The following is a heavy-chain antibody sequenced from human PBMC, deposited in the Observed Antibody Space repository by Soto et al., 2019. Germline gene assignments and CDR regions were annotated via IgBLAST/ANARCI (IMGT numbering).Heavy chain of an antibody. Sequence: EVQLLESGGGLVQPGGSLTLSCAASGFTFSSYAMRWVRQVPGKGLEWVSSISGSSDSTYYADSVKGRFTISRDNSTNTLFMKMASLREEDRAVWDGARRASGTWDGYWGPGPGVPVSS. CDR3: ARRASGTWDGY. CDR2: ISGSSDST. V-gene: IGHV3-23*01. J-gene: IGHJ1*01. D-gene: IGHD1-26*01. CDR1: GFTFSSYA.